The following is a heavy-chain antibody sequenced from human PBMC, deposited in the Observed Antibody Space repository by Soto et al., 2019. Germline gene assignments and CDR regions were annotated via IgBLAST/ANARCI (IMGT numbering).Heavy chain of an antibody. V-gene: IGHV3-49*03. CDR1: GFTFGDYA. CDR3: TGQYCSGGSCYNYYCYMDV. Sequence: GGSLRLSCTASGFTFGDYAMSWFRQAPGKGLEWVGFIRSKAYGGTTEYAASVKGRFTISRDDSKSIAYLQMNSLKTEDTAVYYCTGQYCSGGSCYNYYCYMDVWGKGTTVTVSS. CDR2: IRSKAYGGTT. D-gene: IGHD2-15*01. J-gene: IGHJ6*03.